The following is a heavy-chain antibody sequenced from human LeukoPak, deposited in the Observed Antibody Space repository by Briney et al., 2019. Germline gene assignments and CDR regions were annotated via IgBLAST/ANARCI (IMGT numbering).Heavy chain of an antibody. V-gene: IGHV1-69*04. CDR3: ARERGVAVAGSPGGY. J-gene: IGHJ4*02. D-gene: IGHD6-19*01. CDR1: GGTLSNYP. Sequence: SVKVSCKASGGTLSNYPFSWVRQAPGQGLEWMGKIIPSVGLTRYAQKFQGRVTITADKSTSTAYMELSSLRSEDTAVYYCARERGVAVAGSPGGYWGQGTLVTVSS. CDR2: IIPSVGLT.